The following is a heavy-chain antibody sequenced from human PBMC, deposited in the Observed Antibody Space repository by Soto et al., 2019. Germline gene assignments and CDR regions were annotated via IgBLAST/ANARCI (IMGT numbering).Heavy chain of an antibody. Sequence: LSLTCAVYGGSFSGYYWSWIRQPPGKGLEWIGEINHSGSTNYNPSLKSRVTISLDTSKNQFSLKLSSVTSADTAVYYCARDRRITIFGVVIIRRYYGMDVWGQGTTVTVSS. V-gene: IGHV4-34*01. CDR1: GGSFSGYY. J-gene: IGHJ6*02. D-gene: IGHD3-3*01. CDR3: ARDRRITIFGVVIIRRYYGMDV. CDR2: INHSGST.